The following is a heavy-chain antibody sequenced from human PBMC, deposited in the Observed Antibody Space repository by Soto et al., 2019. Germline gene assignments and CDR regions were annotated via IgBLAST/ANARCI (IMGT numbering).Heavy chain of an antibody. CDR3: ARRFKSAGWLDA. CDR1: GYTFTTYA. CDR2: IKAGNGNT. V-gene: IGHV1-3*01. Sequence: QVQLLQSGPEVKKPGASVKVSCKASGYTFTTYAIHWVRQAPGKGLEWMGWIKAGNGNTESSERFRGRVTITRDKSASTAHMELTGLTSEDTAVYYCARRFKSAGWLDAWGQGTLVTVSS. D-gene: IGHD3-10*01. J-gene: IGHJ5*02.